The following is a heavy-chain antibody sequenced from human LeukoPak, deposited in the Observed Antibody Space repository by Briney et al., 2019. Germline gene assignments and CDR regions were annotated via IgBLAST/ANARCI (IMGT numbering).Heavy chain of an antibody. CDR3: ARGAWSENPFDY. D-gene: IGHD1-14*01. Sequence: GGSLRLSCAASGFTFRNYAMSWVRQAPGKGLEWVSAIGGRGDSTYYADSVKGRFTISRDNSKNMLYLQMNSLRTEDTAVYYCARGAWSENPFDYWGQGTLVTVSS. J-gene: IGHJ4*02. CDR1: GFTFRNYA. V-gene: IGHV3-23*01. CDR2: IGGRGDST.